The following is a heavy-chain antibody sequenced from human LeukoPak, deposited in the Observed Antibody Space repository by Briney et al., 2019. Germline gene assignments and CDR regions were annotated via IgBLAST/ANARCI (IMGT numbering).Heavy chain of an antibody. J-gene: IGHJ5*02. CDR3: ARVRFSRYSSSDVLNWFDP. CDR2: INPSGGST. D-gene: IGHD6-6*01. Sequence: ASVKVSCKASGYTFTSYYMHWVRQAPGQGLEWMGIINPSGGSTSYAQKFQGRVTMTRDTSTSTVYMKLSSLRSEDTAVYYCARVRFSRYSSSDVLNWFDPWGQGTLVTVSS. V-gene: IGHV1-46*01. CDR1: GYTFTSYY.